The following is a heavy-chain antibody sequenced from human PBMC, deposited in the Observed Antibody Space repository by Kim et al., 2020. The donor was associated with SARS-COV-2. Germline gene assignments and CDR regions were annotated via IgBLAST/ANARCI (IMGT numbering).Heavy chain of an antibody. V-gene: IGHV4-39*01. J-gene: IGHJ4*02. CDR1: GGSISSSSYY. D-gene: IGHD3-3*01. Sequence: SETLSLTCTVSGGSISSSSYYWGWIRQPPGKGLEWIGSIYYSGSTYYNPSLKSRVTISVDTSKNQFSLKLSSVTAADTALYYCARDYHLLTIDYWGQGTLGTVSS. CDR3: ARDYHLLTIDY. CDR2: IYYSGST.